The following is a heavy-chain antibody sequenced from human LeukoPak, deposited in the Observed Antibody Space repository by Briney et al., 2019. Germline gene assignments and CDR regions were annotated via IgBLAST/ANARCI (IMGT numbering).Heavy chain of an antibody. V-gene: IGHV3-30*18. J-gene: IGHJ4*02. D-gene: IGHD1-26*01. CDR1: GFTFSSYG. Sequence: GGSLRLSCAASGFTFSSYGMHWVRQAPGKGLEWVAVISYDGSNKYYADSVKGRFTISRDNSKNTLYLQMNSLRAEDTAVYYCAKDRIDRGRSVPIDYWGQGTLVTVSS. CDR3: AKDRIDRGRSVPIDY. CDR2: ISYDGSNK.